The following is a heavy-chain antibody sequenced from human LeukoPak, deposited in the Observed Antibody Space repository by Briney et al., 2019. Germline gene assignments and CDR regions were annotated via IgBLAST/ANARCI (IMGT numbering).Heavy chain of an antibody. D-gene: IGHD2-2*01. CDR2: IYYSGST. CDR3: ATSSTSLGAFDI. J-gene: IGHJ3*02. Sequence: SETLSLTCTVSGGSISSYYWSWIRQPPGKGLEWIGYIYYSGSTNYNPSLRSRVTISVDTSKNQFSLKLSSVTAADTAVYYCATSSTSLGAFDIWGQGTMVTVSS. V-gene: IGHV4-59*01. CDR1: GGSISSYY.